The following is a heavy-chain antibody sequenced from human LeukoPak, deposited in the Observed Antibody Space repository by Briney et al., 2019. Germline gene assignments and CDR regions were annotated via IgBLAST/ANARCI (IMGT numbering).Heavy chain of an antibody. D-gene: IGHD4-17*01. V-gene: IGHV4-39*07. J-gene: IGHJ4*02. CDR3: VRAYYGDSFGF. CDR1: GGSISSSSYY. Sequence: SETLSLTCTVSGGSISSSSYYWGWIRQPPGKGLEWIGSIYYSGSTYYNPSLQSRVTISVDTSKNQFSLKLSSVTAADTAVYYCVRAYYGDSFGFWGQGSLVTVSS. CDR2: IYYSGST.